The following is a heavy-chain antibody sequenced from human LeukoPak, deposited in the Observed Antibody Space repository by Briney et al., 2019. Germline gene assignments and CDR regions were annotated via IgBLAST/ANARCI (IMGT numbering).Heavy chain of an antibody. CDR3: ARADPSIAAAGIDY. Sequence: ASVKVSCKASGYTFTGFYMHWVRQAPGQGLEWMGWINPNSGGTKYAQRFQGRVTMTRDTSISTAYMELNSLRSEDTAVYYCARADPSIAAAGIDYWGQGTLVTVSS. D-gene: IGHD6-13*01. CDR2: INPNSGGT. V-gene: IGHV1-2*02. CDR1: GYTFTGFY. J-gene: IGHJ4*02.